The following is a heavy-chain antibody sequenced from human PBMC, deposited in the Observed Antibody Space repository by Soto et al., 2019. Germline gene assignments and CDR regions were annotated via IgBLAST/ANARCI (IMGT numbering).Heavy chain of an antibody. CDR1: GDFISNFY. CDR2: ISASGRS. V-gene: IGHV4-4*07. J-gene: IGHJ2*01. CDR3: ARGMGRYFDL. Sequence: QVQLQESGPGLVKPSETLSLTCTVSGDFISNFYWSWIRRPAGKGLQSLGRISASGRSNYNPNLQSRVAMSLDTSKNQLSLRMTSLSAADTAVYFCARGMGRYFDLWGRGTLVTVFS. D-gene: IGHD2-8*01.